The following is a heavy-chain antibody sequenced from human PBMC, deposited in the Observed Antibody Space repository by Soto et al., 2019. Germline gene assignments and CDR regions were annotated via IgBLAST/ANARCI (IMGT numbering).Heavy chain of an antibody. CDR3: AKGSYSSGYSPFDY. CDR1: GFTFDDYA. V-gene: IGHV3-9*01. CDR2: ISWNSGSI. Sequence: SLQLSCAASGFTFDDYAMHWVRQAPGKGLEWVSGISWNSGSIGYADSVKGRFTISRDNAKNSLYLQMNSLRAEDTALYYCAKGSYSSGYSPFDYWGQGTLVTVSS. D-gene: IGHD3-22*01. J-gene: IGHJ4*02.